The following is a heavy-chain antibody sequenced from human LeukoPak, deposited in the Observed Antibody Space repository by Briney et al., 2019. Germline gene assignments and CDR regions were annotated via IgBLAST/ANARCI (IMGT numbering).Heavy chain of an antibody. CDR2: IYYSGST. Sequence: PSETLSLTCTVSGGSISSYYWSWIRQPPGKGLEWIGYIYYSGSTNYNPSLKSRVTISVDPSKNPFSLKLSSVTAADTAVYYCARVPLRYFDWLGGYMDVWGKGTTVTISS. CDR1: GGSISSYY. D-gene: IGHD3-9*01. J-gene: IGHJ6*03. CDR3: ARVPLRYFDWLGGYMDV. V-gene: IGHV4-59*01.